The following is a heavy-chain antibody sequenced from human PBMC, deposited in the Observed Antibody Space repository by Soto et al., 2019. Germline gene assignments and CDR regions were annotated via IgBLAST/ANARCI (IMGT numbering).Heavy chain of an antibody. D-gene: IGHD3-3*01. J-gene: IGHJ4*02. Sequence: ASVKVSCKASGSTFTSYGISWVRQAPGQGLEWMGWISAYNGNTNYAQKLQGRVTMTTDTSTSTAYMELRSLRSDDTAVYYCARDKAPQYYDIRSGYPTRDYWGQGTLVTVSS. CDR3: ARDKAPQYYDIRSGYPTRDY. CDR1: GSTFTSYG. CDR2: ISAYNGNT. V-gene: IGHV1-18*01.